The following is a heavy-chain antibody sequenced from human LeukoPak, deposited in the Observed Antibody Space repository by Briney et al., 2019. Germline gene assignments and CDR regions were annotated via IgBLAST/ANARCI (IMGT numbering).Heavy chain of an antibody. CDR1: GGSFSGYY. Sequence: SETLSLTCAVYGGSFSGYYWSWIRQPPGKGLEWIGEINHSGSTNYNPSLKSRVTISVDTSKNQFSLKLSSVTAADTAVYYCASLVATIGYNWFAPWGQGTLVTVSS. J-gene: IGHJ5*02. CDR2: INHSGST. V-gene: IGHV4-34*01. D-gene: IGHD5-12*01. CDR3: ASLVATIGYNWFAP.